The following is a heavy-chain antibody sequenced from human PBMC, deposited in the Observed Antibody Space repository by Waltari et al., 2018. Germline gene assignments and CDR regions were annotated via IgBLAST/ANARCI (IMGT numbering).Heavy chain of an antibody. V-gene: IGHV4-59*01. CDR3: ARDGAPGGSYRVNWFDP. CDR2: IYYSGST. J-gene: IGHJ5*02. CDR1: GGSISSYY. Sequence: QVQLQESGPGLVKPSETLSLTCTVSGGSISSYYWSWIRQPPGKGLEWIGYIYYSGSTNYNPSLKSRVTRSVDTSKNQFSLKLSSVTAADTAVYYCARDGAPGGSYRVNWFDPWGQGTLVTVSS. D-gene: IGHD1-26*01.